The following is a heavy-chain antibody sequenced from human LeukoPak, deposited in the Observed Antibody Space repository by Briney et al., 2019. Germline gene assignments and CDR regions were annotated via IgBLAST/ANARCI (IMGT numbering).Heavy chain of an antibody. J-gene: IGHJ6*03. Sequence: SETLSLTCTVSGSSINSAYYWGWIRQPPGKGLEWIGTIYPSGSTSYNPSLKSRVTISVDTSKNQFSLKLSSVTAADTAVYYCAKVASETYSYYYMDVWGKGTTVTISS. CDR3: AKVASETYSYYYMDV. CDR2: IYPSGST. V-gene: IGHV4-38-2*02. CDR1: GSSINSAYY. D-gene: IGHD2-15*01.